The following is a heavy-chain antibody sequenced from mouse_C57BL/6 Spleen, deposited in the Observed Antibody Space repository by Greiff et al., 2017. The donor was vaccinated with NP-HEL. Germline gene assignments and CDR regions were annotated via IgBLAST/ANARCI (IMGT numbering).Heavy chain of an antibody. CDR3: ARNVYGSPWFAY. CDR2: IYPGSGST. Sequence: QVQLQQPGAELVKPGASVKMSCKASGYTFTSYWITWVKQRPGQGLEWIGDIYPGSGSTNYNEKFKSKATLTVDTSSRTAYMQLSSLTSEDSAVYYCARNVYGSPWFAYWGQGTLVTVSA. J-gene: IGHJ3*01. D-gene: IGHD1-1*01. V-gene: IGHV1-55*01. CDR1: GYTFTSYW.